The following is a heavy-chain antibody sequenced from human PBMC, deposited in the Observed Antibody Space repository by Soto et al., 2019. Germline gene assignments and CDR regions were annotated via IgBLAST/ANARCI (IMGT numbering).Heavy chain of an antibody. CDR3: AREGIAARSRYENPLRFGY. J-gene: IGHJ4*02. Sequence: ASVKVSCKASGYTFTGNYMHWVRQAPGQGLEWMGWINPNSGGTNYAQKFQGRVTMTRDTSISTAYMELSRLRSDDTAVYYCAREGIAARSRYENPLRFGYWGQGTLVTVSS. CDR2: INPNSGGT. V-gene: IGHV1-2*02. D-gene: IGHD6-6*01. CDR1: GYTFTGNY.